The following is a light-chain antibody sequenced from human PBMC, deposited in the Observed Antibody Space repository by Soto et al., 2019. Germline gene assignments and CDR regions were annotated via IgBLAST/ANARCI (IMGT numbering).Light chain of an antibody. J-gene: IGKJ1*01. CDR2: KAS. Sequence: IQMTQPPSTLSSSLVYRVTIACRASQSISSWLAWYQQKPGKAPKLLIYKASSLKSGVPSRFSGSGSGTEFTLTISSLQPDDFATYYCQHYNSYSEAFGQGTKVDVK. CDR1: QSISSW. V-gene: IGKV1-5*03. CDR3: QHYNSYSEA.